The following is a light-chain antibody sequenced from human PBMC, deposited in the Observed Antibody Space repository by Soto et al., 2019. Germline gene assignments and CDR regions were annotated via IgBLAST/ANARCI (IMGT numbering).Light chain of an antibody. CDR3: QNYNSAPFT. V-gene: IGKV1-27*01. Sequence: DLQMTQSPSSLSASVGDRVTITCRASQTISYSLAWYQQKPGKVPELLIFAASTLQSGVPSRFGGSGSGTDFTLTISSLQPEDVAVYYCQNYNSAPFTFGQGTKLEIK. CDR2: AAS. J-gene: IGKJ2*01. CDR1: QTISYS.